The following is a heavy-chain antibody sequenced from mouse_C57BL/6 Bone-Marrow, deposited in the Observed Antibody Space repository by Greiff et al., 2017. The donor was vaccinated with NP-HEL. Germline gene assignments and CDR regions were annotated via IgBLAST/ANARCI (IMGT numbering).Heavy chain of an antibody. CDR1: GYTFTSYG. J-gene: IGHJ3*01. CDR3: ARAFRITDY. CDR2: IYPRSGNT. V-gene: IGHV1-81*01. Sequence: QVQLKQSGAELARPGASVKLSCKASGYTFTSYGISWVKQRPGQGLEWIGEIYPRSGNTYYNEKFKGKATLTADKSSSTAYMELRSLTSEDSAVYFCARAFRITDYWGQGTLVTVSA. D-gene: IGHD1-1*01.